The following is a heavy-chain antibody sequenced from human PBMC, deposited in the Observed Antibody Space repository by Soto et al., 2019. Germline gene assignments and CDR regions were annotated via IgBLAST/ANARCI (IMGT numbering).Heavy chain of an antibody. V-gene: IGHV3-23*01. CDR2: IGGSGDWT. CDR3: AKDLREMATIRPDS. Sequence: PGGSLRLSCAASGFTFSNYAMSWVRQAPGKGLEWVSAIGGSGDWTYYADSVKGRFTISRDNSKNTLYLQMNSLRAEDTAVYYCAKDLREMATIRPDSWGQGTLVTVSS. CDR1: GFTFSNYA. J-gene: IGHJ4*02. D-gene: IGHD5-12*01.